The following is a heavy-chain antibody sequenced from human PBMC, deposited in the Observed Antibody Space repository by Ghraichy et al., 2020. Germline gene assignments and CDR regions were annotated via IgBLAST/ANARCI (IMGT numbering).Heavy chain of an antibody. D-gene: IGHD6-13*01. CDR2: IYYTGST. J-gene: IGHJ6*02. CDR1: GGSISSSSYL. Sequence: SETLSLTCSVSGGSISSSSYLWGWLRQPPGKGLEWIGSIYYTGSTYYTPSLKSRVTISVATSKNQFSLRVNSVTAADTAVYYCVSYSSTSYYYGLDVWGQGTTVTVSS. CDR3: VSYSSTSYYYGLDV. V-gene: IGHV4-39*01.